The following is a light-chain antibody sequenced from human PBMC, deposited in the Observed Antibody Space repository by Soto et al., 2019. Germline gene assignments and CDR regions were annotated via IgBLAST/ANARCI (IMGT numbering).Light chain of an antibody. CDR3: QQFGSSPGFT. CDR2: GAS. J-gene: IGKJ3*01. V-gene: IGKV3-20*01. CDR1: QSINSRY. Sequence: EIVLTQSPGTLSLSPGERATLSCRASQSINSRYLAWYQQKPGQAPRLLIYGASSRATGIPDRFSGSGSGEDFTLTISRLEPEDFAVYYCQQFGSSPGFTFGPGTKVDIK.